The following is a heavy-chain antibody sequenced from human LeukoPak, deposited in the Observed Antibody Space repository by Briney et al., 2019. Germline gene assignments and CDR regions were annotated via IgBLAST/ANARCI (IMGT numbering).Heavy chain of an antibody. V-gene: IGHV3-23*05. Sequence: GGSLRHSCAASGFTFSNYVMGWVRQDPGKGLQWVSIINGSGSFTSYADSVKGRLTISRDNSKNTLYLQMNSLRAEDTAVYYCAKLPGRAADYWGQGTLVTVSS. CDR3: AKLPGRAADY. CDR1: GFTFSNYV. CDR2: INGSGSFT. J-gene: IGHJ4*02.